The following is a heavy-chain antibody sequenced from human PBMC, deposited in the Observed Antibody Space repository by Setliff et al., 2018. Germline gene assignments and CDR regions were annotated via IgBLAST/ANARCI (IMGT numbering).Heavy chain of an antibody. J-gene: IGHJ4*02. CDR1: GASISSGGYF. Sequence: SETLSLTCAVSGASISSGGYFWTWIRQPAGKGLEWIGHTSPDGSTTYNTSLKSRVTISSDTSKNHFSLKVNSVTAADTALYYCARSPSSGSYWNPRPFYSDYWGQGTLVTVSS. D-gene: IGHD3-10*01. V-gene: IGHV4-61*09. CDR2: TSPDGST. CDR3: ARSPSSGSYWNPRPFYSDY.